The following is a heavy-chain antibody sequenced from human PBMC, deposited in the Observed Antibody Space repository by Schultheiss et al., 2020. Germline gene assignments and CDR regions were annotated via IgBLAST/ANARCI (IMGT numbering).Heavy chain of an antibody. CDR1: GFTFSGSA. Sequence: GGSLRLSCAASGFTFSGSAMHWVRQASGKGLEWVGRIRSKANSYATAYAASVKGRFTISRDDSKNTLYLQMNSLKTEDTAVYYCTTDLTGTTSQSYYYGMDVWGQGTTVNVSS. D-gene: IGHD1-20*01. V-gene: IGHV3-73*01. CDR3: TTDLTGTTSQSYYYGMDV. CDR2: IRSKANSYAT. J-gene: IGHJ6*02.